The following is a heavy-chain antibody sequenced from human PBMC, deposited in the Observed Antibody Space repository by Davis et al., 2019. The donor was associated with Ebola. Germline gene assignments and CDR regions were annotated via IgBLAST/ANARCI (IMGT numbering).Heavy chain of an antibody. J-gene: IGHJ3*02. CDR2: IYPGDSDT. Sequence: PGGSLRLSCKGSGYSFTSYWIGWVRQMPGKGLEWMGIIYPGDSDTRYSPSFQGQVTISADKSISTAYLQWSSLKASDTAMYYCARHIYSSSWYSPPDDAFDIWGQGTMVTVSS. CDR3: ARHIYSSSWYSPPDDAFDI. D-gene: IGHD6-13*01. CDR1: GYSFTSYW. V-gene: IGHV5-51*01.